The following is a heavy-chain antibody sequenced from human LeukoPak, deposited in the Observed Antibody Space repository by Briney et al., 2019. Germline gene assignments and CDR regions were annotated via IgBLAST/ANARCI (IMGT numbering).Heavy chain of an antibody. CDR3: ARVDGIAAASIFDY. V-gene: IGHV1-18*01. CDR1: GYTFTSYG. J-gene: IGHJ4*02. Sequence: ASVKVSCKASGYTFTSYGISWVRQAPGQGLEWMAWISAYNGNTNYAQKLQGRVTMTTDTSTSTAYMELRSLRSDDTAVYYCARVDGIAAASIFDYWGQGTLVTVSS. CDR2: ISAYNGNT. D-gene: IGHD6-13*01.